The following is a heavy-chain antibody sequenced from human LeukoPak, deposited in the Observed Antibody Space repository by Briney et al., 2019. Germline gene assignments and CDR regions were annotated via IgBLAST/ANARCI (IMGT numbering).Heavy chain of an antibody. J-gene: IGHJ4*02. D-gene: IGHD1-1*01. CDR1: GFTFSSYA. CDR3: AKASDSLYNWNDGTPYDY. V-gene: IGHV3-23*01. CDR2: ISGSGGST. Sequence: PGRSLRLSCAASGFTFSSYAMSWVRQAPGKGLEWVSAISGSGGSTYYADSVKGWFTISRDNSKNTLYLQMNSLRAEDTAVYYCAKASDSLYNWNDGTPYDYWGQGTLVTVSS.